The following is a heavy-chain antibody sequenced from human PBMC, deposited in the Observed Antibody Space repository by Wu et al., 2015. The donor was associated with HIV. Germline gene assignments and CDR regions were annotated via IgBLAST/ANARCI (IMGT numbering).Heavy chain of an antibody. Sequence: QAQLVQFGDEVKKPGSSVKVTCKASGDGFTSYAVSWVRQAPGQGLEWMGGINPLFGTTKHVQRFQDRVTFSTDESESTVYMELSSLRNEDTAVYYCARNTDSVATSLYSLGVWGQGTTVTVSS. CDR1: GDGFTSYA. CDR2: INPLFGTT. D-gene: IGHD5-12*01. V-gene: IGHV1-69*05. J-gene: IGHJ6*02. CDR3: ARNTDSVATSLYSLGV.